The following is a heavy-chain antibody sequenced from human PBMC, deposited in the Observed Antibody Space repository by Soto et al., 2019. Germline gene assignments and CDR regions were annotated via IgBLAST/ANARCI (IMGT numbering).Heavy chain of an antibody. D-gene: IGHD5-12*01. Sequence: EVQLLESGGGLVQPGGSLRLSCAASGFTFSSYAMSWVRQAPGKGLEWFSAISGSGGSTYYADSVKGRFTISRANSKNTLYLQMNSLRAEDTAVYYCAKALEWWLRQGPDYWGQGTLVTVSS. CDR2: ISGSGGST. J-gene: IGHJ4*02. CDR3: AKALEWWLRQGPDY. V-gene: IGHV3-23*01. CDR1: GFTFSSYA.